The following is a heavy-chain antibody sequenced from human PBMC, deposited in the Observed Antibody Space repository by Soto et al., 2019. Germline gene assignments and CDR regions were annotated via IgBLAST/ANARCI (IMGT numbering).Heavy chain of an antibody. CDR3: AREYCGGGSCYYYYMDV. CDR1: GYTFSSYG. D-gene: IGHD2-21*01. Sequence: GASVKVSCKTSGYTFSSYGISWVRQAPGQGLEWLGWISANNVNTNYAHKVQGRLTLTTDTSTSTVYMELRSLRSDDTAVYYCAREYCGGGSCYYYYMDVWGKGTTVTVSS. J-gene: IGHJ6*03. V-gene: IGHV1-18*01. CDR2: ISANNVNT.